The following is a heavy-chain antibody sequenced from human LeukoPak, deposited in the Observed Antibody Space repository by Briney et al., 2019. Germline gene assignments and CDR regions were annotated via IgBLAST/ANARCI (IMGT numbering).Heavy chain of an antibody. V-gene: IGHV3-74*01. CDR1: GNYW. CDR2: INSDGSWT. D-gene: IGHD2/OR15-2a*01. Sequence: GGSLRLSCVASGNYWMHWVRQAPGKGLVWVSHINSDGSWTSYADSVKGRFTNSKDNAKNTVYLQMNSLRAEDTAVYYCVSFYETYWGRGTLVTVSS. CDR3: VSFYETY. J-gene: IGHJ4*02.